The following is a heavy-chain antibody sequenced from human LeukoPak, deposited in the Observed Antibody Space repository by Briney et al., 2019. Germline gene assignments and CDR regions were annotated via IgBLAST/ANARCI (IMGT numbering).Heavy chain of an antibody. J-gene: IGHJ4*02. D-gene: IGHD4-17*01. V-gene: IGHV3-33*08. CDR2: ICDNGINT. CDR1: GFTFSNYG. CDR3: ERGHYGDDVCWLGG. Sequence: TGGSLRLSCAASGFTFSNYGIHWVRQAPGKGLEWVAAICDNGINTYYADSVKGRFTISRDNSKNTLYLQMNSLRAEETALYYFERGHYGDDVCWLGGWGQGTPVS.